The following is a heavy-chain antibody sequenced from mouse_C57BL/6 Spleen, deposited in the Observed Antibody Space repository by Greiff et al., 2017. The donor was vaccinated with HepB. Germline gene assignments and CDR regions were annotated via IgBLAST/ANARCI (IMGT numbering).Heavy chain of an antibody. V-gene: IGHV5-4*03. CDR1: GFTFSSYA. Sequence: EVKLVESGGGLVKPGGSLKLSCAASGFTFSSYAMSWVRQTPEKRLEWVATISDGGSYTYYPDNVKGRFTISRDNAKNNLYLQMSHLKSEDTAMYYCARAPTGTGFDYWGQGTTLTVSS. CDR3: ARAPTGTGFDY. D-gene: IGHD4-1*02. J-gene: IGHJ2*01. CDR2: ISDGGSYT.